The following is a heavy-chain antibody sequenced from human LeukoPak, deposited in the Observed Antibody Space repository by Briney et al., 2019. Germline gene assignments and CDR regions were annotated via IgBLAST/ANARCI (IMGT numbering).Heavy chain of an antibody. V-gene: IGHV1-18*01. D-gene: IGHD5-12*01. J-gene: IGHJ4*02. CDR2: ISAYSTYNGNT. CDR1: GYTFTSYG. Sequence: ASVKVSCKASGYTFTSYGISWVRQPPGQGPEWMGWISAYSTYNGNTNYAQKFQGRVTMTTDTSTSTAYMELRSLRSDDTAVYYCTRDLGQWLLQGIFFDYWGQGTPVTVSS. CDR3: TRDLGQWLLQGIFFDY.